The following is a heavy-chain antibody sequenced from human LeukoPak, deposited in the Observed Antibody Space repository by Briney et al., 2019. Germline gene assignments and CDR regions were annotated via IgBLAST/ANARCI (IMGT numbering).Heavy chain of an antibody. CDR1: GFTFSNYA. CDR2: ISYDGSNK. CDR3: AKALTMIVVVGDYFDY. Sequence: SGGSLRLSCAASGFTFSNYAMNWVRQAPGKGLEWVAVISYDGSNKYYADSVKGRFTISRDNSKNTLYLQMNSLRAEDTAVYYCAKALTMIVVVGDYFDYWGQGTLVTVSS. D-gene: IGHD3-22*01. V-gene: IGHV3-30*04. J-gene: IGHJ4*02.